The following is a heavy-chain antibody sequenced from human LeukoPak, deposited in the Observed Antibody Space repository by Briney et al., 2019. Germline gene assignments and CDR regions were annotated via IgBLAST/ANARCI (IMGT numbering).Heavy chain of an antibody. CDR1: GFTFNSYG. V-gene: IGHV3-23*01. D-gene: IGHD3-22*01. CDR2: ISGSGGST. J-gene: IGHJ4*02. CDR3: AKGGSSGYYFPFDY. Sequence: GGSLRLSCAASGFTFNSYGMHWVRQAPGKGLEWVSAISGSGGSTYYADSVKGRFTISRDNSKNTLYLQMNSLRAEDTAVYYCAKGGSSGYYFPFDYWGQGTLVTVSS.